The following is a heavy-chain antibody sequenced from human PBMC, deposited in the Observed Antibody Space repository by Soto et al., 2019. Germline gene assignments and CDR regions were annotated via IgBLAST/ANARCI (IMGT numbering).Heavy chain of an antibody. V-gene: IGHV3-23*01. D-gene: IGHD5-12*01. CDR2: ISDSGGRT. J-gene: IGHJ3*02. Sequence: PGGSLRLSCAASGFTFSSWAMSWVRQAPGKGLEWVSAISDSGGRTYYPDSVKGRFTISRDNSKNTLYLQMNSLRAEDTAVYYCAREGWRVEMATHAAFDIWGQGTMVTVSS. CDR3: AREGWRVEMATHAAFDI. CDR1: GFTFSSWA.